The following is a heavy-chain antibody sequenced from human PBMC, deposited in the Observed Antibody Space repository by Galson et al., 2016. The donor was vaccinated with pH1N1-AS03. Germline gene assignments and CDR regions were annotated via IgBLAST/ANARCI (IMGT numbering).Heavy chain of an antibody. D-gene: IGHD4-17*01. J-gene: IGHJ5*02. CDR1: GFSLGTSGMC. Sequence: PALVKPTQTLTLTCTFSGFSLGTSGMCVSWIRQPPGKALEWLALIDWDDDKYYSTSLKTRLTISKDTSKNQVVLTMTNMDPVDTAMYYCARYFYGDYSNWFDPWGQGTLVTVSS. CDR2: IDWDDDK. CDR3: ARYFYGDYSNWFDP. V-gene: IGHV2-70*01.